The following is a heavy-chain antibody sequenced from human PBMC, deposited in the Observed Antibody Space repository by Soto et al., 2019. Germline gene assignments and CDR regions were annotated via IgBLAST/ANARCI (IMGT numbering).Heavy chain of an antibody. Sequence: QVQLQESGPGLVKPSGTLSLICTVSGGSISGRNWWSWVRQSPEKGLEWIGEIYHSGSTNYNPSLKSRGTMSVDRSKNQFSLKLSSVPAADTAVYYCAPPWGRTTVESGWGQGTLVTVSS. CDR3: APPWGRTTVESG. D-gene: IGHD4-17*01. CDR2: IYHSGST. J-gene: IGHJ4*02. V-gene: IGHV4-4*02. CDR1: GGSISGRNW.